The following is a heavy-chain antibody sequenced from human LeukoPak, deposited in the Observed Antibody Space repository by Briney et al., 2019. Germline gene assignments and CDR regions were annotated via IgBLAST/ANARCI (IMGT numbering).Heavy chain of an antibody. V-gene: IGHV4-4*07. CDR3: AREAYYYDSSGYRKFDY. Sequence: PSETLSLTCTVSGGSISSYYWSWIRQPAGKGLEWIGRIYISGSTNYNPSLKSRVTMSVDTSKNQFSLKLSSVTAADTAVYYCAREAYYYDSSGYRKFDYWGQGTLVTVSS. J-gene: IGHJ4*02. D-gene: IGHD3-22*01. CDR2: IYISGST. CDR1: GGSISSYY.